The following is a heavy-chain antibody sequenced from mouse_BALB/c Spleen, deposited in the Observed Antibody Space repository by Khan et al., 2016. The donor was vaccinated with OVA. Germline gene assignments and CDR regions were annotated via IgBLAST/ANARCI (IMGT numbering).Heavy chain of an antibody. CDR3: ARGYPVFDY. CDR2: ISDGGRYI. Sequence: EVQGVESGGGLVKPGGSLKLSCAASGFTFSDYYMYWVRQTPEKRLEWVATISDGGRYIYYPDSVKGRFTISRDNAKNTLYLQMGSLKSEDTAIYYCARGYPVFDYWGQGTTITVSS. J-gene: IGHJ2*01. CDR1: GFTFSDYY. V-gene: IGHV5-4*02.